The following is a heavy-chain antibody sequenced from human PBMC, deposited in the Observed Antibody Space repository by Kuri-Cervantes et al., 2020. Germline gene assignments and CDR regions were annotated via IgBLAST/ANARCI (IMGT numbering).Heavy chain of an antibody. D-gene: IGHD2-15*01. V-gene: IGHV3-15*01. Sequence: GGSLRLSCVGSGFTFSNAWLSWVRHVPGKGLEWVGRIKSKTYGGTTDYVAPVKDRFTISRDDSKNTVYLQMNSLKSEDTAVYYCTTVGFSLVIAAPSWGQGTLVTVSS. CDR1: GFTFSNAW. J-gene: IGHJ5*02. CDR2: IKSKTYGGTT. CDR3: TTVGFSLVIAAPS.